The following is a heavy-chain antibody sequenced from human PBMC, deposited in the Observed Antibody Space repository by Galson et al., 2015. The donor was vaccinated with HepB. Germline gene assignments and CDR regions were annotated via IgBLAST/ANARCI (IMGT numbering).Heavy chain of an antibody. CDR1: GGSISSYY. Sequence: ETLSHTCTVSGGSISSYYWSWIRQPPGKGLEWIGYIYDSGSTNYNPSLKSRVTISVDTSKNQFSLKLSSVTAADTAVYYCARGGRYLTGYYNAFDIWGQGTMVTVSS. V-gene: IGHV4-59*01. D-gene: IGHD3-9*01. CDR2: IYDSGST. CDR3: ARGGRYLTGYYNAFDI. J-gene: IGHJ3*02.